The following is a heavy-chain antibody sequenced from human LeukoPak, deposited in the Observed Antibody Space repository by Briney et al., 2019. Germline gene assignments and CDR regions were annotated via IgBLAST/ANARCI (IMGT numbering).Heavy chain of an antibody. CDR1: SGSIGSSSNY. V-gene: IGHV4-39*07. CDR2: VYYSGST. Sequence: SETLSLTCTVSSGSIGSSSNYWGWIRQAPGKGLEWIGNVYYSGSTFYNPSLKSRVTISVDTSKNQFSLKLSSVTAADTAVYYCARDLLGGEFAYWGQGTLVTVSS. J-gene: IGHJ4*02. D-gene: IGHD3-16*01. CDR3: ARDLLGGEFAY.